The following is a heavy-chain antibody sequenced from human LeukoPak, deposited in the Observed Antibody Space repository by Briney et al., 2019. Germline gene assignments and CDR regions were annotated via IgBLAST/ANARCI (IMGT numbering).Heavy chain of an antibody. V-gene: IGHV3-23*01. CDR1: GFTFSSYV. CDR2: ISGSGDKT. D-gene: IGHD3-10*01. J-gene: IGHJ5*02. Sequence: RGSLRLSCAGSGFTFSSYVMNSVRQAPGQGLEWFSGISGSGDKTYYADSVKGRFTIYRDNSKNMLYLQMNSLRAEDTAVYYCVKEWYRFGGRFDPWGQGTLVTVSS. CDR3: VKEWYRFGGRFDP.